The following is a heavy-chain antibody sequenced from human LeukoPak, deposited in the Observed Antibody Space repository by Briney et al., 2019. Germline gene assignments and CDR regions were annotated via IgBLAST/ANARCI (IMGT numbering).Heavy chain of an antibody. V-gene: IGHV4-39*01. D-gene: IGHD5-12*01. Sequence: SETLSLICTVSGGSISSSSYYWGWIRQPPGKGLEWIGSIYYSGSTYYNPSLKSRVTISVDTSKNQFSLKLSSVTAADTAVYYCATTTHYFDYWGQGTLVTVSS. CDR1: GGSISSSSYY. CDR2: IYYSGST. J-gene: IGHJ4*02. CDR3: ATTTHYFDY.